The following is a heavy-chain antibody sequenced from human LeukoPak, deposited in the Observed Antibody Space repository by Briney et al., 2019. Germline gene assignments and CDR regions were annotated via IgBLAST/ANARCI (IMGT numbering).Heavy chain of an antibody. J-gene: IGHJ4*02. CDR1: GGSISSYY. Sequence: SETLSLTCTVSGGSISSYYWSWIRQPPGKGLEWIGYIYYSGSTNYNPSLKSRVTISVDTSKNQFSLKLSSVTAADTAVYYCARGYYDSSGPADYWGQGTLVTVSS. V-gene: IGHV4-59*01. D-gene: IGHD3-22*01. CDR2: IYYSGST. CDR3: ARGYYDSSGPADY.